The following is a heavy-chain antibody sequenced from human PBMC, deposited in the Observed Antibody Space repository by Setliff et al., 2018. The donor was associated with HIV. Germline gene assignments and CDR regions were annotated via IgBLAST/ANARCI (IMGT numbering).Heavy chain of an antibody. D-gene: IGHD6-19*01. Sequence: ASVKVSCKASGYTFSDYYLHWVRQAPGQAIEWMGWINPLSDATKFSHKFQGRGTMTRETSTKTVYMELSSLRFEDTAVYYCARGGPRGLEVAALEFDYWGQGTLVTVSS. V-gene: IGHV1-2*02. CDR2: INPLSDAT. J-gene: IGHJ4*02. CDR1: GYTFSDYY. CDR3: ARGGPRGLEVAALEFDY.